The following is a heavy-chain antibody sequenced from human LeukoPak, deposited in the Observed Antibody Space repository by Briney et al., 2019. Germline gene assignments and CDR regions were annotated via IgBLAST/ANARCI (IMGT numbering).Heavy chain of an antibody. J-gene: IGHJ4*02. CDR1: GFTFSSYS. Sequence: GGSLRLSCAASGFTFSSYSMNWVRQAPGKGLEWVSSISSSSSYIYYADSVKGRFTISRDNAKNSLYLQMNSLRAEDTAVYYCARDRFLEWLLPIDYWGQGTLVTVSS. V-gene: IGHV3-21*04. CDR3: ARDRFLEWLLPIDY. D-gene: IGHD3-3*01. CDR2: ISSSSSYI.